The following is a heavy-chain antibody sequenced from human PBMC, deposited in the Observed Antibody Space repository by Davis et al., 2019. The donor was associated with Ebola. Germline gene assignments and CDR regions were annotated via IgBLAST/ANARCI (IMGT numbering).Heavy chain of an antibody. CDR1: GFTFSSYW. Sequence: GESLKISCAASGFTFSSYWMSWVRQAPGKGLEWVANIKQDGSEKYYVDSVKGRFTISRDNAKNSLYLQMNGLRAEDTAVYYCARDAPYCSSTSCYMSLYYYYYMDVWGKGTTVTVSS. V-gene: IGHV3-7*01. CDR2: IKQDGSEK. J-gene: IGHJ6*03. CDR3: ARDAPYCSSTSCYMSLYYYYYMDV. D-gene: IGHD2-2*02.